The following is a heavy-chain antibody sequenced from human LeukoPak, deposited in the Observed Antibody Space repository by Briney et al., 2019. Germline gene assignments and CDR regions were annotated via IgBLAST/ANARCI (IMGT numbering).Heavy chain of an antibody. CDR2: IYYSGST. Sequence: SETLSLTCTVSGGSISSSSYYWGWIRQPPGKGLEWIGSIYYSGSTYYNPSLKSRVTISVDTPKNQFSLKLSSVTAADTAVYYCARDRVPIVWYDSSGYSDAFDIWGQGTMVTVSS. CDR1: GGSISSSSYY. D-gene: IGHD3-22*01. J-gene: IGHJ3*02. CDR3: ARDRVPIVWYDSSGYSDAFDI. V-gene: IGHV4-39*07.